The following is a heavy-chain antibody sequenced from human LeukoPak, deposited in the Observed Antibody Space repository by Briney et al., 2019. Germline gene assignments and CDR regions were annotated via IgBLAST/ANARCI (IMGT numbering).Heavy chain of an antibody. CDR3: ASSIAVAGTGFDY. D-gene: IGHD6-19*01. CDR2: INPNSGGT. J-gene: IGHJ4*02. Sequence: GASVKVSCKASGYTFTGYYMHWVRQAPGQGLEWMGWINPNSGGTNYAQKFQDRVTMTRDTSISTAYMELSRLRSDDTAVYYCASSIAVAGTGFDYWGQGTLVTVSS. V-gene: IGHV1-2*02. CDR1: GYTFTGYY.